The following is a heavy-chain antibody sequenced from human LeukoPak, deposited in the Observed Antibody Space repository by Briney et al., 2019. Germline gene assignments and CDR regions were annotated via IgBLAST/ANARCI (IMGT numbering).Heavy chain of an antibody. J-gene: IGHJ4*02. V-gene: IGHV3-23*01. CDR3: AKTTIGYSSGRYPGWPVDY. CDR1: GFTFSSYA. CDR2: FFVSGVAP. Sequence: GGSLRLSCAASGFTFSSYAMYWVRRVQGKGLRWAQGFFVSGVAPNYADSVKGRFTISRDNSKNTVYLQMNSLRAEDTAVYYCAKTTIGYSSGRYPGWPVDYWGQGTLVTVSS. D-gene: IGHD6-19*01.